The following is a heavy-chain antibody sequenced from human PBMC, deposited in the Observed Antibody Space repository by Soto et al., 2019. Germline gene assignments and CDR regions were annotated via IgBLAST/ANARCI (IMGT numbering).Heavy chain of an antibody. V-gene: IGHV4-34*01. CDR2: IKHSGST. J-gene: IGHJ4*02. Sequence: SETLSLTCAVYGGSFRGYYWSWIRQPPGKGLEWIGEIKHSGSTNYNPSLKSRVTISVDTSKNHFSLKLSSVTAADTAVYYRARGDILTGYTYWGQGTLVTVSS. CDR1: GGSFRGYY. CDR3: ARGDILTGYTY. D-gene: IGHD3-9*01.